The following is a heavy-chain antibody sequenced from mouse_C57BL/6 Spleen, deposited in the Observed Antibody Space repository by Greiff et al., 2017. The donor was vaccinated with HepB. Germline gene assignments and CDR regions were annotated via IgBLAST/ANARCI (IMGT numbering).Heavy chain of an antibody. CDR2: IYPRSGNT. J-gene: IGHJ1*03. D-gene: IGHD1-1*01. CDR3: ARKDGSRPYWYFDV. V-gene: IGHV1-81*01. CDR1: GYTFTSYG. Sequence: VKLMESGAELARPGASVKLSCKASGYTFTSYGISWVKQRTGQGLEWIGEIYPRSGNTYYNEKFKGKATLTADKSSSTAYMELRSLTSEDSAVYFCARKDGSRPYWYFDVWGTGTTVTVSS.